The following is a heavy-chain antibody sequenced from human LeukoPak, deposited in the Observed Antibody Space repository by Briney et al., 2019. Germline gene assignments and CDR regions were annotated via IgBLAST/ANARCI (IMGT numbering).Heavy chain of an antibody. CDR3: ARGHSSGWHWWRETFDY. V-gene: IGHV3-7*01. Sequence: GGSLRLSCAASGFTFSSYWMSWVRQAPGKGLEWVANIKQDGSEKYYVDSVKGRFTISRDNAKNSLYLQMNSLRAEDTAVYYCARGHSSGWHWWRETFDYWGQGTLVTVSS. D-gene: IGHD6-19*01. CDR1: GFTFSSYW. J-gene: IGHJ4*02. CDR2: IKQDGSEK.